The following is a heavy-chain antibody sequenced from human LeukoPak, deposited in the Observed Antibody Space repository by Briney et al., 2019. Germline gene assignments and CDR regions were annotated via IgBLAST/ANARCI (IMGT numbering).Heavy chain of an antibody. V-gene: IGHV4-34*01. CDR2: INHSGST. CDR3: ARQTKTVMGDY. Sequence: PSETLSLTCAVYGGSFSGYYWSWIRQPPGKGLEWIGEINHSGSTNYNPSLKSRVTISVDTSKNQFSLKLNSVTAADTAVYYCARQTKTVMGDYWGQGTLVTVSS. CDR1: GGSFSGYY. D-gene: IGHD4-11*01. J-gene: IGHJ4*02.